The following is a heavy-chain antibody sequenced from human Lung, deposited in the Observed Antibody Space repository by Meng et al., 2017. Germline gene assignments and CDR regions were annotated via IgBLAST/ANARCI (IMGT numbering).Heavy chain of an antibody. D-gene: IGHD4-11*01. J-gene: IGHJ4*02. CDR3: ARGPTTMAHDFDY. Sequence: QVQLQQWGAGLLKPSETLSLTCVVSGGYFSDYYWSWIRQPPGKGLEWIGEINHSGSTNYNPSLESRATISVDTSQNNLSLKLSSVTAADSAAYYCARGPTTMAHDFDYWGQGTLVTVSS. V-gene: IGHV4-34*01. CDR2: INHSGST. CDR1: GGYFSDYY.